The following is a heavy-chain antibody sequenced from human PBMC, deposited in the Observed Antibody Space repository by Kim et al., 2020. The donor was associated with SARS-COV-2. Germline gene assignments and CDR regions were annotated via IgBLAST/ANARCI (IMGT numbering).Heavy chain of an antibody. J-gene: IGHJ4*02. CDR3: ARLERSYGSSWYEARFDY. Sequence: KSRVTISVDTSKNQFSLKLSSVTAADTAVYYCARLERSYGSSWYEARFDYWGQGTLVTVSS. V-gene: IGHV4-39*01. D-gene: IGHD6-13*01.